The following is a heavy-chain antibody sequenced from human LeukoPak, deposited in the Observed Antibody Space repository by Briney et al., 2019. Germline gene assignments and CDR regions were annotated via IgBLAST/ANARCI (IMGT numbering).Heavy chain of an antibody. D-gene: IGHD3-10*01. J-gene: IGHJ2*01. CDR3: ARRVRDWYFDL. CDR1: GGTFSSYA. CDR2: IIPILGIA. Sequence: SVKVSCKASGGTFSSYAISWVRQAPGQGLEWMGRIIPILGIANYAQKFQGRVTITADESTSTAYMELSSLRSEDTAVYYCARRVRDWYFDLWGRGTLVTVSS. V-gene: IGHV1-69*04.